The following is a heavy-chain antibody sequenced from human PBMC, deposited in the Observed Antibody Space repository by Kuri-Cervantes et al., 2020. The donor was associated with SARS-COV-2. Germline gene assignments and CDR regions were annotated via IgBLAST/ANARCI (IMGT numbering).Heavy chain of an antibody. CDR3: AKSPLGELLLYYFDY. D-gene: IGHD1-26*01. CDR2: ISGSGGST. Sequence: GGSLRLSCAASGFTFSSYEMNWVRQAPGKGLEWVSAISGSGGSTYYADSVKGRFTISRDNSKNTLYLQMNSLRAEDTAVYYCAKSPLGELLLYYFDYWGQGTLVTVSS. V-gene: IGHV3-23*01. CDR1: GFTFSSYE. J-gene: IGHJ4*02.